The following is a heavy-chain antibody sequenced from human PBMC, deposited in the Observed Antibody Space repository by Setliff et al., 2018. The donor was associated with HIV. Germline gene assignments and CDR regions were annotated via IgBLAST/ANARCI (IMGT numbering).Heavy chain of an antibody. CDR3: ARVTTGATAGDY. D-gene: IGHD1-1*01. V-gene: IGHV3-48*03. Sequence: GGSLRLSCAASGFTFSSYEMTWVRQAPGKGLECISYISRDSDRIHYADSVKGRFTVSRDNAKNSLFLQMHSLRAEDTAVYYCARVTTGATAGDYWGQGTLVTVSS. CDR2: ISRDSDRI. CDR1: GFTFSSYE. J-gene: IGHJ4*02.